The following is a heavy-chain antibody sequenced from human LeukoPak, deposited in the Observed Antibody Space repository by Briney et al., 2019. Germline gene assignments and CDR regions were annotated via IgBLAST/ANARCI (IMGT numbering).Heavy chain of an antibody. V-gene: IGHV3-30*02. CDR3: AKDRSSSDFDY. Sequence: GGSLRLSCAASGFTFSSYGVHWVRQAPGKGLEWVAVIWYDGSNKYYADSVKGRFTISRDNSKNTLYLQMNSLRAEDTAVYYCAKDRSSSDFDYWGQGTLVTVSS. CDR2: IWYDGSNK. CDR1: GFTFSSYG. D-gene: IGHD6-13*01. J-gene: IGHJ4*02.